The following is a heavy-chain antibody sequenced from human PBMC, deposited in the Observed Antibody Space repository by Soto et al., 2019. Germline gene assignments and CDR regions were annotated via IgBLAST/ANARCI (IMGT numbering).Heavy chain of an antibody. CDR3: ARHRRYGSGSSSPDY. D-gene: IGHD3-10*01. CDR2: IYYSGST. J-gene: IGHJ4*02. Sequence: QLQLQESGPGLVKPSETLSLTCTVSGGSISSSSYYWGWIRQPPGKGLEWIGSIYYSGSTYYNPSLKSRVTISVDTSKNQFSLKLSSVTAADTAVYYCARHRRYGSGSSSPDYWGQGTLVTVSS. V-gene: IGHV4-39*01. CDR1: GGSISSSSYY.